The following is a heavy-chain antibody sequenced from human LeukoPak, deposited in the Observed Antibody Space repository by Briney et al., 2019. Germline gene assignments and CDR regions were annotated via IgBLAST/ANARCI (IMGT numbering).Heavy chain of an antibody. CDR3: AKDRIAARRGDNWFDP. D-gene: IGHD6-6*01. CDR1: GFTFDDYG. Sequence: GGSLRLSCAASGFTFDDYGMSWVRQAPGKGLEWVSGINWNGGSTGYADSVKGRFTISRDNAKNSLYLQINSLRAEDTAVYYCAKDRIAARRGDNWFDPWGQGTLVTVSS. J-gene: IGHJ5*02. CDR2: INWNGGST. V-gene: IGHV3-20*04.